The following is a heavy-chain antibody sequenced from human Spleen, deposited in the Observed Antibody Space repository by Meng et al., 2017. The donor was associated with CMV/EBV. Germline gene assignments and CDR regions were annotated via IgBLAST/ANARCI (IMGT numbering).Heavy chain of an antibody. CDR3: VGDFGNSANWFDP. CDR1: GGSISSSNW. CDR2: IYHSGST. D-gene: IGHD4-23*01. Sequence: WAVSGGSISSSNWWSWVRQPPGKGLEWIGEIYHSGSTNYNPSLKSRVTISVDKSKNQFSLKLSSVTAADTAVYYCVGDFGNSANWFDPWGQGTLVTVSS. V-gene: IGHV4-4*02. J-gene: IGHJ5*02.